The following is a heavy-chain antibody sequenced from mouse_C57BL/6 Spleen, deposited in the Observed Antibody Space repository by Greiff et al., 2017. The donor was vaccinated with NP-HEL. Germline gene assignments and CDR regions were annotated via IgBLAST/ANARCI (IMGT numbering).Heavy chain of an antibody. CDR1: GFTFSSYG. J-gene: IGHJ2*01. V-gene: IGHV5-6*01. Sequence: EVQGVESGGDLVKPGGSLKLSCAASGFTFSSYGMSLVRQTPDKRLEWVATISSGCSYTYYPDSVKGPFTIFRGNAKNTVYLQMSSLKSEDTAMYYRARDEGATKYYFDYWGQGTTLTVAS. CDR2: ISSGCSYT. CDR3: ARDEGATKYYFDY.